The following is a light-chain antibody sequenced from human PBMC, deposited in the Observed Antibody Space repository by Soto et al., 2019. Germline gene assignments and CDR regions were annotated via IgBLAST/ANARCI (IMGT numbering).Light chain of an antibody. V-gene: IGKV3-11*01. CDR2: DAS. CDR3: QQRYNWPPT. Sequence: IVLTQSPATLSLSPGERATLSCRASQSVSSYLAWYQQKPGQAPRLLIYDASNRATGIPARFSGSGSGTDFTLTISSLEPEDFAVYYCQQRYNWPPTFGQGTKVEIK. J-gene: IGKJ1*01. CDR1: QSVSSY.